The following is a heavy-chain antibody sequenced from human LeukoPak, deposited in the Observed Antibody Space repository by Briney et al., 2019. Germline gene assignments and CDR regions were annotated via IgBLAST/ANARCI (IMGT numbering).Heavy chain of an antibody. CDR3: ARYSNYAIDY. CDR1: GGSFSGYY. CDR2: IYYSGST. V-gene: IGHV4-59*01. D-gene: IGHD4-11*01. Sequence: SETLSLTCAVYGGSFSGYYWSWIRQPPGKGLEWIGYIYYSGSTNYNPSLKSRVTISVDTSKNQFSLKLSSVPAADTAVYYCARYSNYAIDYWGQGTLVTVSS. J-gene: IGHJ4*02.